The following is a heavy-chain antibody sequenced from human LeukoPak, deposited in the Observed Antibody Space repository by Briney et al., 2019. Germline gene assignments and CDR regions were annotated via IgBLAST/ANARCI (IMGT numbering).Heavy chain of an antibody. CDR2: ISAYNGNT. J-gene: IGHJ4*02. V-gene: IGHV1-18*01. Sequence: ASVKVSCKASGYTFTSCGISWVRQAPGQGLEWMGWISAYNGNTNYAQKLQGRVTMTTDTSTSTAYMELRSLRSDDTAVYYCARGPAYCSSTSCYEGYFDYWGQGTLVTVSS. D-gene: IGHD2-2*01. CDR1: GYTFTSCG. CDR3: ARGPAYCSSTSCYEGYFDY.